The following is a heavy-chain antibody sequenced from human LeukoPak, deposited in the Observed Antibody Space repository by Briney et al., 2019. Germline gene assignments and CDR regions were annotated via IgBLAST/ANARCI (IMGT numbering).Heavy chain of an antibody. D-gene: IGHD3-16*01. CDR2: ISRSVGSGAP. J-gene: IGHJ3*02. CDR1: GFALGDSA. CDR3: TIVGARVGCDI. V-gene: IGHV3-49*04. Sequence: GGSLRLSCTVSGFALGDSAVSWVRQAPAKGLEWVGFISRSVGSGAPVYAASVRGRFIISRDDSKKIVYLQMHRVKTKDTGIYYCTIVGARVGCDIWGQGTMVTLPS.